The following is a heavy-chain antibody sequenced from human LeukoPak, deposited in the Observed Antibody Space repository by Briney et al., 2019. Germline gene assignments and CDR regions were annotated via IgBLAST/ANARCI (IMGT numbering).Heavy chain of an antibody. CDR3: ARDRGAYYYDTGY. Sequence: GGFLRLSCAASGFTVSSNYMNWVRQAPGKGLEWVSVIYSGGDTFYADSVKGRFTISRDNSKNTLYLQMNSLRAEDTAVYYCARDRGAYYYDTGYWGQGTLVTVSS. CDR1: GFTVSSNY. V-gene: IGHV3-66*01. CDR2: IYSGGDT. D-gene: IGHD3-22*01. J-gene: IGHJ4*02.